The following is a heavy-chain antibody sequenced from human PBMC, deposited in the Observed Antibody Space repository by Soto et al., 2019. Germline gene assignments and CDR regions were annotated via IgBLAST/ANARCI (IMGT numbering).Heavy chain of an antibody. CDR1: GYTFTSYY. CDR3: ARDLGLERRFWPY. J-gene: IGHJ4*02. V-gene: IGHV1-46*01. Sequence: ASVKVSCKASGYTFTSYYIHWVRQAPGQGLEWMGIINPSGGSTSYTQKFQGRVTMTRDTSTSTVYMELSSLRSEDTAVYYCARDLGLERRFWPYWGQGTLVTVSS. CDR2: INPSGGST. D-gene: IGHD1-1*01.